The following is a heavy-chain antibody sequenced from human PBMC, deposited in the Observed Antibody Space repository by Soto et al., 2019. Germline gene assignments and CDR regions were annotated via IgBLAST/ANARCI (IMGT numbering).Heavy chain of an antibody. CDR1: GFTFDDYA. D-gene: IGHD3-22*01. V-gene: IGHV3-9*01. CDR2: ISWNSGSI. J-gene: IGHJ4*02. CDR3: AKVPYDSSGYYYGPFDY. Sequence: EVQLVESGGGLVQPGRSLRLSCAASGFTFDDYAMHWVRQAPGKGLEWVSGISWNSGSIGYADSVKGRFIISRDNAKNSLYLQMNSLRAEDTALYYCAKVPYDSSGYYYGPFDYWGQGTLVTVSS.